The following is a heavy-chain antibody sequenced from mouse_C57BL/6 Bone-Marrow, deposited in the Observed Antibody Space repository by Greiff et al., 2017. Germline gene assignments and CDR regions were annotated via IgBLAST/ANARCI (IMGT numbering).Heavy chain of an antibody. CDR1: GYSITSGYY. V-gene: IGHV3-6*01. J-gene: IGHJ4*01. CDR2: ISYDGSN. Sequence: VQLKESGPGLVKPSQSLSLTCSVTGYSITSGYYWNWIRQFPGNKLEWMGYISYDGSNNYNPSLKNRISITRYTSKNQFFLKLNSVTTEDTATYYCARGTQLSAMDYWGQGTSVTVSS. CDR3: ARGTQLSAMDY.